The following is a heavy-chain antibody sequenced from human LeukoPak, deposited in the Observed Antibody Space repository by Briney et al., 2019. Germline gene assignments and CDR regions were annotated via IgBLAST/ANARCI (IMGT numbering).Heavy chain of an antibody. D-gene: IGHD4-17*01. CDR3: ASSPEGTVTTPFDY. CDR2: IYSGGST. Sequence: GGSLRLSCAVSGFTVSSNYMSWVRQPPGKGLEWVSVIYSGGSTYYADSVKGRFTISRDNSKNTLYLQMNSLRAEDTAVYYCASSPEGTVTTPFDYWGQGTLVTASS. CDR1: GFTVSSNY. J-gene: IGHJ4*02. V-gene: IGHV3-66*01.